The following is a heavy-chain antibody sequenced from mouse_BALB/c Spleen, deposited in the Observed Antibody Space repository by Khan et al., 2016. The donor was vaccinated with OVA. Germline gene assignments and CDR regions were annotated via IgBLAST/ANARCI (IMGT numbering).Heavy chain of an antibody. CDR3: ARSKITTWYFDV. CDR2: ISSGSATI. J-gene: IGHJ1*01. CDR1: AFTFSNFG. Sequence: EVELVESGGGLVQPGGSRKLSCAVSAFTFSNFGMHWVRQAPEKGLEWVAYISSGSATIYYADTVKGRFTISRDNPKNTLLLQMTSLRSEDTAKDYCARSKITTWYFDVWGAGTTVTVSS. D-gene: IGHD2-4*01. V-gene: IGHV5-17*02.